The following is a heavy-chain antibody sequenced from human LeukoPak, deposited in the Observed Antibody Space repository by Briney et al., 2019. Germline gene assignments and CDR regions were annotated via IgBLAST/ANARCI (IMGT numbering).Heavy chain of an antibody. CDR2: ILSDGGST. CDR3: ARVRITRANWFDP. J-gene: IGHJ5*02. Sequence: GGSLRLSCAASGFTFSDYWMVRVRQAPGKGLVWVSRILSDGGSTSYADSVKGRFTISRDIAKNTLYLQMNSLRAEDTAVYYCARVRITRANWFDPWGQGTLVTVSS. V-gene: IGHV3-74*01. CDR1: GFTFSDYW. D-gene: IGHD2-2*01.